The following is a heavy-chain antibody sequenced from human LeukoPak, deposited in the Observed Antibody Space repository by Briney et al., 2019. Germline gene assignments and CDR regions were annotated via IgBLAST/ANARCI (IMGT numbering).Heavy chain of an antibody. CDR1: GLTFSNYA. CDR3: ASRNYYSGGYFYPYYFDY. J-gene: IGHJ4*02. Sequence: GGSLRLSCAASGLTFSNYAMSWVRQAPGKGLEWVSGISGSGGNTHYADSVKGRFTISRDNSKNTLCLQMNSLRAEDTAVYYCASRNYYSGGYFYPYYFDYWGQGALVTASS. D-gene: IGHD3-10*01. CDR2: ISGSGGNT. V-gene: IGHV3-23*01.